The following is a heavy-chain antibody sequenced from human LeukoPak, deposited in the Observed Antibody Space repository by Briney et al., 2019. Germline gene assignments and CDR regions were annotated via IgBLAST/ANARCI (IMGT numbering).Heavy chain of an antibody. J-gene: IGHJ4*02. V-gene: IGHV3-30*02. CDR3: AKDIPATYCSGGSCYSRGFDY. Sequence: PGGSLRPSCAASGFTFSTYGIHWVRQAPGKGLEWVAFIRYDGSNKYYADSVKGRFTISRDNSKNTLYLQMNSLRAEDTAVYYCAKDIPATYCSGGSCYSRGFDYWGQGTLVTVSS. CDR1: GFTFSTYG. D-gene: IGHD2-15*01. CDR2: IRYDGSNK.